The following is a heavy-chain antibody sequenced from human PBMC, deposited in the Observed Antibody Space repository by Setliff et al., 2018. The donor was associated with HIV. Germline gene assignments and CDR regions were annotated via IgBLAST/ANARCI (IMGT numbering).Heavy chain of an antibody. D-gene: IGHD6-6*01. CDR2: FDPEDGET. V-gene: IGHV1-24*01. CDR1: GYTLAELS. CDR3: AGAGEQYSSSQYYYYYMDV. Sequence: ASVKVSCKVSGYTLAELSMHWVRQAPGKGLEWMGGFDPEDGETIYAQKFQGRVSMTEEKSTDTAYMELSSLRSDDTAVYYCAGAGEQYSSSQYYYYYMDVWGKGTTVTVSS. J-gene: IGHJ6*03.